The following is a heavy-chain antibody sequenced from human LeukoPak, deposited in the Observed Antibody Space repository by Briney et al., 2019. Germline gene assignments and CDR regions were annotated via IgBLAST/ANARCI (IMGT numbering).Heavy chain of an antibody. Sequence: SETLSLTCTVSGGSISRNSYYWGWIRQPPGKGLEWIGTIYYSGSTYYNPSLKSRVTISVDTSKNQFSLKLSSVTAADTAVYYCARQVGCSGGSCQLHYYYYMDVWGKGTTVTVSS. V-gene: IGHV4-39*01. CDR1: GGSISRNSYY. CDR3: ARQVGCSGGSCQLHYYYYMDV. CDR2: IYYSGST. D-gene: IGHD2-15*01. J-gene: IGHJ6*03.